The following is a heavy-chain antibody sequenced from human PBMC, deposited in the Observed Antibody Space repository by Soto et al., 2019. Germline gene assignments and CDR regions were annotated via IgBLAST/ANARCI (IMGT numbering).Heavy chain of an antibody. CDR2: IYHSGST. CDR3: ARGHHYDFWSGYYRGQFDY. D-gene: IGHD3-3*01. Sequence: QVQLQESGPGLVKPSGTLSLTCAVSSGSISSSNWWSWVRQPPGKGLEWMGEIYHSGSTNYNPSLKSRVTISVDKSKNQFSLKLSSVTAADTAVYYCARGHHYDFWSGYYRGQFDYWGQGTLVTVSS. CDR1: SGSISSSNW. J-gene: IGHJ4*02. V-gene: IGHV4-4*02.